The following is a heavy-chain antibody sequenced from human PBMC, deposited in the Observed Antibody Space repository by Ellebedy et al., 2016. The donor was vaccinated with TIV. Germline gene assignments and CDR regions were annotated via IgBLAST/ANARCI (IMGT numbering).Heavy chain of an antibody. D-gene: IGHD5-12*01. J-gene: IGHJ4*02. CDR2: INTYNGNR. Sequence: AASVQVSCKASGYTFINYGFIWVRQAPGQGLEWMGWINTYNGNRNYAQKLQGRLTMTTDTSTGTAYMELRSLRSDDTAVYYCARYRLGEGSGYEFFDYWGQGTLVTVSS. CDR3: ARYRLGEGSGYEFFDY. CDR1: GYTFINYG. V-gene: IGHV1-18*04.